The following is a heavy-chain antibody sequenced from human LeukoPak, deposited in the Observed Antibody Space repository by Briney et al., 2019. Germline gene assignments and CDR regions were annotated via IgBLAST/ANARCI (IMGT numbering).Heavy chain of an antibody. D-gene: IGHD5-18*01. Sequence: GASVKVSCKASGGTFSSYAISWVRQAPGQGLEWMGVIIPSGGSTSYAQKFQGRVTLTRDTSTSTVYMELSSLKSEDTAMYYCARDRRTAMVTEFDYWGQGTLVTVSS. J-gene: IGHJ4*02. CDR1: GGTFSSYA. CDR2: IIPSGGST. CDR3: ARDRRTAMVTEFDY. V-gene: IGHV1-46*01.